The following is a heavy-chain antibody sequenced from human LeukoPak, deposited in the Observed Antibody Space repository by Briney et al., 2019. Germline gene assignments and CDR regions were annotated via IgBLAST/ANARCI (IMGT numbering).Heavy chain of an antibody. Sequence: SETLSLTCTVSGGSISSYYWSWIRQPPGKGLEWIGYIYYSGSTNYNPSLKSRVTISVDTSKNQFSLKLSSVTAADTAVYYCARDYRTTYYYGSGSSWWFDPWGQGTLVTVSS. CDR3: ARDYRTTYYYGSGSSWWFDP. CDR2: IYYSGST. CDR1: GGSISSYY. D-gene: IGHD3-10*01. V-gene: IGHV4-59*01. J-gene: IGHJ5*02.